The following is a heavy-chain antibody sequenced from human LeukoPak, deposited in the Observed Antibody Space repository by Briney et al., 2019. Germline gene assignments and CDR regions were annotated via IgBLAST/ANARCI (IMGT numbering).Heavy chain of an antibody. J-gene: IGHJ4*02. CDR3: AKDRIVATTYYFDY. CDR1: GFTFSTYP. D-gene: IGHD5-12*01. CDR2: ISGSGGST. V-gene: IGHV3-23*01. Sequence: PGGSLRLSCEASGFTFSTYPMHWVRQAPDKGLEWVSAISGSGGSTYYADSVKGRFTISRDNSKNTLYLQMNSLRAEDTAVYYCAKDRIVATTYYFDYWGQGTLVTVSS.